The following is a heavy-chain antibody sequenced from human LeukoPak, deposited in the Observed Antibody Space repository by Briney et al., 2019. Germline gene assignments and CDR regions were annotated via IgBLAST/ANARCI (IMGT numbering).Heavy chain of an antibody. D-gene: IGHD1-26*01. Sequence: SQTLSLTCTVSGGSISTGAGYWSWIRQPAGKGLEWIGRIYTSGSTNYNPSLKSRVTISVDTSKNQFFLKLSSVTAADTAVYYCARESLGPPYYFDYWGQGTLVTVSS. V-gene: IGHV4-61*02. CDR1: GGSISTGAGY. CDR3: ARESLGPPYYFDY. CDR2: IYTSGST. J-gene: IGHJ4*02.